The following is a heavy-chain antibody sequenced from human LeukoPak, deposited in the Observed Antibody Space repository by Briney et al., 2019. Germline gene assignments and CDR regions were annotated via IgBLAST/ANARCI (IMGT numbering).Heavy chain of an antibody. D-gene: IGHD5-24*01. CDR1: GGSISSYY. J-gene: IGHJ2*01. CDR2: IYTSGST. V-gene: IGHV4-4*07. CDR3: ARDTSSKINWYFDL. Sequence: SETPSLTCTVSGGSISSYYWSWIRQPAGKGLEWIGRIYTSGSTNYNPSLKSRVTISVDTSKNQFSLKLSSVTAADTAVYYCARDTSSKINWYFDLWGRGTLVTVSS.